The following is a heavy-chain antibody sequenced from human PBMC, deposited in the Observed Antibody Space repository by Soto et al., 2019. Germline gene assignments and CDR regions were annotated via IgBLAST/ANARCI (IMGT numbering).Heavy chain of an antibody. Sequence: VQLVESGGGLVKPGGSLRLSCAASGFTFTRYSMNWVRQAPGKGLEWVSSISSTTNYIYYGESMKGRFTISRDNAKNSLYLEMNSLRAEDTAVYYCARESEDLTSNFDYWGQGTLVTISS. V-gene: IGHV3-21*06. CDR1: GFTFTRYS. J-gene: IGHJ4*02. CDR3: ARESEDLTSNFDY. CDR2: ISSTTNYI.